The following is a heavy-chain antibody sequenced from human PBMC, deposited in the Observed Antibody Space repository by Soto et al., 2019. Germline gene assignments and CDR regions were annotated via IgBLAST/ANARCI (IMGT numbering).Heavy chain of an antibody. CDR2: LYYTGST. V-gene: IGHV4-30-4*01. CDR1: GGSINSGDYY. J-gene: IGHJ4*02. Sequence: SETLSLTCTVSGGSINSGDYYWSWIRQPPGKGLEWIGNLYYTGSTYYNPSLKSRVTISVDTSKKQFSLMVTSVTAADTAVYYCARYRYSDSLKEYYFDYWGQGTLVTVSS. CDR3: ARYRYSDSLKEYYFDY. D-gene: IGHD3-22*01.